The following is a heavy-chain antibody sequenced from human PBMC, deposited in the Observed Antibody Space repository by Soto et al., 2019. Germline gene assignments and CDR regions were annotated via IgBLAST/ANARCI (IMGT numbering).Heavy chain of an antibody. V-gene: IGHV3-30*18. CDR3: AKEDSSSWHYYYGMDV. CDR1: GFTFSSYG. CDR2: IAYDGSNK. D-gene: IGHD6-13*01. Sequence: QVQLVESGGGVVQPGRSLRLSCAASGFTFSSYGMNWVRQAPGKGLEWVAVIAYDGSNKYYADSVKGRFTISRDSSKTMRYLQMNSLRAEDTAVYYCAKEDSSSWHYYYGMDVWGQGTTVTVSS. J-gene: IGHJ6*02.